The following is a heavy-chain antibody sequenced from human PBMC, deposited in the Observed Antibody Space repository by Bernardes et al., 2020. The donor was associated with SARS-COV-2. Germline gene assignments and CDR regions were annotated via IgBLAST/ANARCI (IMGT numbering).Heavy chain of an antibody. CDR2: VFHDGST. Sequence: SETLSLTCAVSGGSIINNNWWSWVRQSPGWGLEWLGEVFHDGSTNFNPSLRSRVAISIDKSKNQFSLSLISVTAADTAIYFCARNFRQKFDYWGQGTPVTV. J-gene: IGHJ4*02. CDR1: GGSIINNNW. D-gene: IGHD3-3*01. CDR3: ARNFRQKFDY. V-gene: IGHV4-4*02.